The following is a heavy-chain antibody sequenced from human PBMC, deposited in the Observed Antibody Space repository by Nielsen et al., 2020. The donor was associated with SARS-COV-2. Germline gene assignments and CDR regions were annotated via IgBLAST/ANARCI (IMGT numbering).Heavy chain of an antibody. D-gene: IGHD3-10*01. CDR2: ISSSSSYI. CDR3: ARDGRFGEDYFDY. CDR1: GFTFSSYS. Sequence: GSLRLSCAASGFTFSSYSMNWVRQAPGKGLEWVSSISSSSSYIYYADSVKGRFTISRDNAKNSLYLQMNSLRAEDTAVYYCARDGRFGEDYFDYWGQGTLVTVSS. V-gene: IGHV3-21*01. J-gene: IGHJ4*02.